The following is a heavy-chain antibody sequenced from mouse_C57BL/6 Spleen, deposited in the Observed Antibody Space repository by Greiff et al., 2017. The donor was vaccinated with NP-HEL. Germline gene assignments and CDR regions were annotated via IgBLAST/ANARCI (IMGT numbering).Heavy chain of an antibody. Sequence: QVHVKQSGAELVRPGTSVKMSCKASGYTFTNYWIGWAKQRPGHGLEWIGDIYPGGGYTNYNEKFKGKATLTADKSSSTAYMQFSSLTSEDSAIYYCARRVLDSSGYDYWGQGTTLTVSS. J-gene: IGHJ2*01. CDR1: GYTFTNYW. D-gene: IGHD3-2*02. CDR2: IYPGGGYT. V-gene: IGHV1-63*01. CDR3: ARRVLDSSGYDY.